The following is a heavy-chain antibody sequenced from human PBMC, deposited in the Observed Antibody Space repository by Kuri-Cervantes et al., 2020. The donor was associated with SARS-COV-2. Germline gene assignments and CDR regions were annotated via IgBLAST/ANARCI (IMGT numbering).Heavy chain of an antibody. CDR1: GGSFSGYY. Sequence: SETLSLTCAVYGGSFSGYYWSWIRQPPGKGLEWIGEINHSGSTNYNPSLKSRVTISVDTSKNQFSLKLSSVTAADTAVYYCARDIAVASGYYFDYWGQGTLVTVLL. J-gene: IGHJ4*02. CDR3: ARDIAVASGYYFDY. CDR2: INHSGST. V-gene: IGHV4-34*01. D-gene: IGHD6-19*01.